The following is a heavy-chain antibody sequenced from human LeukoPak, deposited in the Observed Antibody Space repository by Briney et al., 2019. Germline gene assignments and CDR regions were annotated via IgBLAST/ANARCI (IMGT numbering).Heavy chain of an antibody. CDR1: GFTFYDYA. CDR2: ISWDGDST. J-gene: IGHJ4*02. CDR3: ATAPYDSRGIFDY. V-gene: IGHV3-43D*03. Sequence: GGSLRLSCAASGFTFYDYAMHWVRQAPGKGLECVSLISWDGDSTYYADSVKGRFTISRDNNKNSLYLQMSSLRTEDTALYYCATAPYDSRGIFDYWGQGTLVTVSS. D-gene: IGHD3-22*01.